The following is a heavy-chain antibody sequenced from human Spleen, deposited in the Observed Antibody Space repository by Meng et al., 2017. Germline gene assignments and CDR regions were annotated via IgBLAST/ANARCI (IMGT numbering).Heavy chain of an antibody. J-gene: IGHJ5*02. CDR3: ARNNGWLFDP. D-gene: IGHD6-19*01. Sequence: GGSLRLSCAASGFTFDDYAMHWVRQAPGKGLEWVSGISWNSGSIGYADSVKGRFTISRDNAKNSLYLQMNSLRAEDMALYYCARNNGWLFDPWGQGTLVTVSS. CDR1: GFTFDDYA. CDR2: ISWNSGSI. V-gene: IGHV3-9*03.